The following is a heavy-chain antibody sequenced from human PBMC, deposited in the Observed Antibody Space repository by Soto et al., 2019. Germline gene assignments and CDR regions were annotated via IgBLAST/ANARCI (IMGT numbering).Heavy chain of an antibody. Sequence: PGGSLRLSCAASGFAFSNYAMHWVRQAPGKGLEWVSSISTSIDATYYADSVKGRFTISRDDSKNTLYLQMNSLRAADSAVYYCAKDRTVAARNFDYWGQGTQVTVSS. V-gene: IGHV3-23*01. CDR2: ISTSIDAT. D-gene: IGHD6-6*01. CDR3: AKDRTVAARNFDY. J-gene: IGHJ4*02. CDR1: GFAFSNYA.